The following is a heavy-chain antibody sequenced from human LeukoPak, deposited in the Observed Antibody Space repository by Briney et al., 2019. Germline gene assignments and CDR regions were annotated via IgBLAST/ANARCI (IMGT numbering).Heavy chain of an antibody. CDR3: AREGQYYYDSSGYYYSGVSWFDP. V-gene: IGHV3-23*01. D-gene: IGHD3-22*01. CDR1: GFTFSSYA. CDR2: ISGSGGST. Sequence: GGSLRLSCAASGFTFSSYAMGWVRQAPGKGREWVSAISGSGGSTYYADSVKGRFTISRDNSKNTLYLQMNSLRAEDTAVYYCAREGQYYYDSSGYYYSGVSWFDPWGQGTLVTVSS. J-gene: IGHJ5*02.